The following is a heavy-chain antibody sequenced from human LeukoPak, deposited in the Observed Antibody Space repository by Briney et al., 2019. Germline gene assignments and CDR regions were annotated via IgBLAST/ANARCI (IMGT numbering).Heavy chain of an antibody. V-gene: IGHV4-4*07. CDR1: GGSISSYY. D-gene: IGHD3-10*01. CDR2: IYTSGST. CDR3: AREPVLLWFGGHDY. Sequence: SETLSLTCTVSGGSISSYYWSWIRQPAGKGLEWIGRIYTSGSTNYNPSLKSRVTMSVDTSKNQFSLKLSSVTAADTAVYYCAREPVLLWFGGHDYWGQGTLVTVSS. J-gene: IGHJ4*02.